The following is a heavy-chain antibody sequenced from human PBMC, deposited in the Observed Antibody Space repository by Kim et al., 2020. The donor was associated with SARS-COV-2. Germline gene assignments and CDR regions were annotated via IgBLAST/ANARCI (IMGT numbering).Heavy chain of an antibody. CDR3: ATLSGSHHSHFDF. D-gene: IGHD2-15*01. V-gene: IGHV5-51*01. J-gene: IGHJ4*02. Sequence: GESLKISCEGSGYRFSAYWIGWVRQMPGKGLEWMGVIFPGDSDTRYSPSFRGQVTISADKSISTAYLQWSTLKASDTAIYYCATLSGSHHSHFDFWGQGTLVTVSS. CDR1: GYRFSAYW. CDR2: IFPGDSDT.